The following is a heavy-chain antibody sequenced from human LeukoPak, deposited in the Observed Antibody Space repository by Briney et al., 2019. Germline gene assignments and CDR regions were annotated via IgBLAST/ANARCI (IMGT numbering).Heavy chain of an antibody. J-gene: IGHJ4*02. CDR2: INHSGST. CDR1: GGSFSGYY. V-gene: IGHV4-34*01. D-gene: IGHD3-10*01. CDR3: ARGLLWFGELVDY. Sequence: PSETLSLTCAVYGGSFSGYYWSWIRQPPGKGQEWIGEINHSGSTNYNPSLKSRVTISVDTSKNQFSLKLSSVTAADTAVYYCARGLLWFGELVDYWGQGTLVTVSS.